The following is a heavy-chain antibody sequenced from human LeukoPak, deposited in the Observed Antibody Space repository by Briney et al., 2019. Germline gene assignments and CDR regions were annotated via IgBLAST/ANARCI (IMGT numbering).Heavy chain of an antibody. V-gene: IGHV4-34*01. CDR2: INHSGST. J-gene: IGHJ3*02. D-gene: IGHD3-16*02. CDR1: GGSFSGYY. CDR3: ARPIYDDIGGSYRYDAFDM. Sequence: QPSETLSLTCAVYGGSFSGYYWSWIRQPPGKGLEWIGEINHSGSTKYNPSLKSRVTISVDTSKNQFFLKLSAVTAADTAVYYCARPIYDDIGGSYRYDAFDMWSQGTMVTVSP.